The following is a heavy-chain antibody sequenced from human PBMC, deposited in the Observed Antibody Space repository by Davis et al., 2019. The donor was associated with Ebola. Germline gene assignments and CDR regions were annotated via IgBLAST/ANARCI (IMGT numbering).Heavy chain of an antibody. V-gene: IGHV3-11*01. D-gene: IGHD6-25*01. CDR2: ISTSGNSI. J-gene: IGHJ6*02. CDR3: ARDKEAAANYGMDV. Sequence: PGGSLRLSCTASGFTFSDHYMSWIRQAPGKGLEWVAHISTSGNSIYYADSVKGRFTISRDNAKNSLYLQMNSLRAEDTAVYYCARDKEAAANYGMDVWGQGTTVTVSS. CDR1: GFTFSDHY.